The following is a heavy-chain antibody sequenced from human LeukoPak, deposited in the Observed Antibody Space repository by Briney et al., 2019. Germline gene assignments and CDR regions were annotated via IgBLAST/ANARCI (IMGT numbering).Heavy chain of an antibody. CDR1: GSIFTSYW. CDR2: IYPGDSDT. Sequence: GESLKISCKGSGSIFTSYWIGWVRQLPGKGLEWMGIIYPGDSDTRYSPSFQGQVTISADKSISTAYLQWSSLKASATAMYYCARLLNYYDSSGYMAYWGQGTLVTVSS. J-gene: IGHJ4*02. V-gene: IGHV5-51*01. D-gene: IGHD3-22*01. CDR3: ARLLNYYDSSGYMAY.